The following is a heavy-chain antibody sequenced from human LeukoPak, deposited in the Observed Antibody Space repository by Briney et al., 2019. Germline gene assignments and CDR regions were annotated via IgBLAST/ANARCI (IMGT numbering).Heavy chain of an antibody. V-gene: IGHV3-23*01. Sequence: GGSLRLSCGVSGFTFSSYAMSWVRQAPGKGLEWVSAISGSGGSTYYADSVKGRFTISRDNSKNTLYLQMNSLRAEDTAVYYCAKTGDCSGGSCSYLPDYWGQGTLVSVSS. CDR3: AKTGDCSGGSCSYLPDY. CDR2: ISGSGGST. D-gene: IGHD2-15*01. J-gene: IGHJ4*02. CDR1: GFTFSSYA.